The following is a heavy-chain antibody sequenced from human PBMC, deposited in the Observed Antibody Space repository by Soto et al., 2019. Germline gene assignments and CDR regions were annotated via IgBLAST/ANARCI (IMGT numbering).Heavy chain of an antibody. V-gene: IGHV1-8*02. J-gene: IGHJ3*02. CDR2: MNPNSGNT. D-gene: IGHD1-26*01. Sequence: ASVKFSFQASGYTFTGYDSNWLRQASRQGLEWMGWMNPNSGNTCYAQKFEGKVTMTRNTSMSTACMELTSPRSEDTAIYYCALPWAEVGSTPHAFDIWGQGTMVTVSS. CDR3: ALPWAEVGSTPHAFDI. CDR1: GYTFTGYD.